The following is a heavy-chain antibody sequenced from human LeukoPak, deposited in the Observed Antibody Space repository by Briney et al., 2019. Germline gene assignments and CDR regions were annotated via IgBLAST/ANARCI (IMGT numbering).Heavy chain of an antibody. J-gene: IGHJ4*02. CDR3: ARDQRLGLPYDY. Sequence: GGSLRPSCAASGFTFSSYWMHWVRQAPGKGLVWVSRINSDGSSTSYADSVKGRFTISRDNAKNTLYLQMNSLRAEDTAVYYCARDQRLGLPYDYWGQGTLVTVSS. V-gene: IGHV3-74*01. CDR2: INSDGSST. CDR1: GFTFSSYW. D-gene: IGHD5-18*01.